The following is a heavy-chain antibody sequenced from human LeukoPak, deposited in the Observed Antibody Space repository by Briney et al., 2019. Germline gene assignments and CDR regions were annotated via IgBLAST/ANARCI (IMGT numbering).Heavy chain of an antibody. Sequence: KTSETLSLTCTVSGGSISTYYWSWIRQPPGKGLEWIGYIYYRGSTKYNPSLKSRFTISVDTSKNQFSLRLSSVTAADTAVYYCASLTFGYNNYFDPWGQGTLVTVSS. CDR2: IYYRGST. J-gene: IGHJ5*02. D-gene: IGHD5-24*01. CDR1: GGSISTYY. V-gene: IGHV4-59*01. CDR3: ASLTFGYNNYFDP.